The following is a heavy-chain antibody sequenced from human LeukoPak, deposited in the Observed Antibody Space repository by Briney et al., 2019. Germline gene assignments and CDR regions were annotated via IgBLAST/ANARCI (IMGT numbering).Heavy chain of an antibody. CDR1: GSTFSRYA. D-gene: IGHD2-15*01. J-gene: IGHJ5*02. Sequence: PGGSLRLSCTASGSTFSRYAMSWVRQAPGEGREYVSTISAGGGSTLYADSMKGRSAISRDNSRNTVYLQMNSLRFEDTAVYYCARGGGFEAWGQGALVTVAS. CDR3: ARGGGFEA. V-gene: IGHV3-23*01. CDR2: ISAGGGST.